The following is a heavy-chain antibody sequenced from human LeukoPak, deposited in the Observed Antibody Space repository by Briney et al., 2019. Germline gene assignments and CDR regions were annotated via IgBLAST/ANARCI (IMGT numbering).Heavy chain of an antibody. CDR1: GYTFTSYY. CDR2: INPSGGST. Sequence: ASVKVSCKASGYTFTSYYMHWVRQAPGQGLEWMGIINPSGGSTSYAQKFQGRVTMTRDTSTSTVYMELSSLRSDDTAVYYCAREGSSSWYVSIHGWFDPWGQGTLVTVSS. CDR3: AREGSSSWYVSIHGWFDP. V-gene: IGHV1-46*01. J-gene: IGHJ5*02. D-gene: IGHD6-13*01.